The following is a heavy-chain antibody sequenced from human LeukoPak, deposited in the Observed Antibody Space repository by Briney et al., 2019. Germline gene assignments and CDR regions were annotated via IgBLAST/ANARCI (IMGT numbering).Heavy chain of an antibody. D-gene: IGHD3-22*01. Sequence: PSETLSLTCTVSGDSISSYYWSWIRQPPGKGLEWIGYIYYSGSTNYNPSLKSRVTISVDTSKNQFSLKLSSVTAADTAVYYCARLYYDSSRYPNWFDPWGQGILVTVSS. CDR3: ARLYYDSSRYPNWFDP. V-gene: IGHV4-59*08. CDR2: IYYSGST. J-gene: IGHJ5*02. CDR1: GDSISSYY.